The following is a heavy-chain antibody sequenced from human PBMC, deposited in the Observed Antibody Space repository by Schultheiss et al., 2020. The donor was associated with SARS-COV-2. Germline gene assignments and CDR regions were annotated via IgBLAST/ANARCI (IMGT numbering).Heavy chain of an antibody. J-gene: IGHJ5*02. CDR2: IDPSDSYT. Sequence: GESLKISCKGSGYSFTSYWIGWVRQMPGKGLEWMGRIDPSDSYTNYSPSFQGHVTISADKSINTAYLQWSSLKTSDTAVYYCAKRLHNVLMPDSWFDPWGQGTLVTVSS. CDR1: GYSFTSYW. CDR3: AKRLHNVLMPDSWFDP. V-gene: IGHV5-10-1*01. D-gene: IGHD1-1*01.